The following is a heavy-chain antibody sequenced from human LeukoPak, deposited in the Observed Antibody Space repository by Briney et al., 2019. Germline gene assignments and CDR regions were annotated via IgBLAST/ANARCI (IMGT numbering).Heavy chain of an antibody. D-gene: IGHD3-10*01. Sequence: GGSLRLSCAASGFTFDDYAMHWVRQAPGKGLEWVAFIRYDGSNKYYADSVKGRFTISRDNSKNTLYLQMNSLRAEDTAVYYCAKGVYGSGSYGDYWGQGTLVTVSS. CDR3: AKGVYGSGSYGDY. CDR2: IRYDGSNK. V-gene: IGHV3-30*02. CDR1: GFTFDDYA. J-gene: IGHJ4*02.